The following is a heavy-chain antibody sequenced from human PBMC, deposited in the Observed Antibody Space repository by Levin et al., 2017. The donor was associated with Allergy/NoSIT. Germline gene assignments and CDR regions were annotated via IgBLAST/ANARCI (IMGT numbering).Heavy chain of an antibody. CDR1: GGTFSSYA. Sequence: SVKVSCKASGGTFSSYAISWVRQAPGQGLEWMGGIIPIFGTANYAQKFQGRVTITADESTSTAYMELSSLRSEDTAVYYCVCSTGIIHQGLGYYYGMDVWGQGTTVTVSS. J-gene: IGHJ6*02. V-gene: IGHV1-69*13. CDR3: VCSTGIIHQGLGYYYGMDV. D-gene: IGHD3-16*01. CDR2: IIPIFGTA.